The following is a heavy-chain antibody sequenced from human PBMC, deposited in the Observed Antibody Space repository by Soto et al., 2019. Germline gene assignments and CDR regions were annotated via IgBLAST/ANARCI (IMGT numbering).Heavy chain of an antibody. J-gene: IGHJ6*02. CDR1: GVTFITYG. D-gene: IGHD2-15*01. CDR2: IWYDGSNK. CDR3: ARGDCTGAYCYSWPFNYGVDV. Sequence: PVGSIRLSCTASGVTFITYGMCLVRQAPGKGLEWVAIIWYDGSNKYYGDSVKGRFTISRDNSKNTLYLQMNSLRAEDTALYYCARGDCTGAYCYSWPFNYGVDVWGQGTTVTVSS. V-gene: IGHV3-33*08.